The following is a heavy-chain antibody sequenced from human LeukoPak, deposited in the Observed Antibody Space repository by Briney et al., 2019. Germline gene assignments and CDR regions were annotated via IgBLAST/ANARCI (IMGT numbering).Heavy chain of an antibody. CDR1: GFTFDDYA. J-gene: IGHJ4*02. D-gene: IGHD6-13*01. V-gene: IGHV3-9*01. Sequence: PGGSLRVCCAASGFTFDDYAMHWVRQAPGKGLEWVSGISWNSGSIGYADSVKGRFTISRDNAKNSLYLQMNSLRAEDTALYYCAKDTASGSWFEDQTNFDYWGQGTLVTVSS. CDR3: AKDTASGSWFEDQTNFDY. CDR2: ISWNSGSI.